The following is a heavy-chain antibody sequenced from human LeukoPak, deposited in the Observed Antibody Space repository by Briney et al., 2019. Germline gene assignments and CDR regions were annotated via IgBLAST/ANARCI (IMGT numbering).Heavy chain of an antibody. Sequence: GGSLRLSCAASGFTFSSYDMSWVRQAPGKGLEWVSGISGSGGSTYYADSVKGRFTISRDNSKNTLYLQMNSLRAEDTAVYCARRAGDYSHPYDYWGQGTLVTVSS. V-gene: IGHV3-23*01. CDR1: GFTFSSYD. CDR3: ARRAGDYSHPYDY. CDR2: ISGSGGST. J-gene: IGHJ4*02. D-gene: IGHD3-22*01.